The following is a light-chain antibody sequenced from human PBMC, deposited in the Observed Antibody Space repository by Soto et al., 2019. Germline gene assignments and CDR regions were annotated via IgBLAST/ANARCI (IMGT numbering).Light chain of an antibody. CDR2: AAS. Sequence: EIVLTQSPGTLSLSPGETATLSCRASQTVSSTYLAWYQQKPGQAPRLLLNAASSRATGIPDRFSGSGSGTDFALTISRLEPEDFAVYFCQQYGTSPWTFGQGTKVEIK. J-gene: IGKJ1*01. V-gene: IGKV3-20*01. CDR1: QTVSSTY. CDR3: QQYGTSPWT.